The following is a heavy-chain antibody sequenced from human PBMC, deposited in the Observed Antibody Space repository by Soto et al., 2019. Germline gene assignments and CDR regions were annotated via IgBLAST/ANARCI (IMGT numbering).Heavy chain of an antibody. Sequence: QLQLVESGGGVVQPGTXXXLSCTASGFMFKSYVMHWVRQAPGKGLEWVALTSYDGNNKYYGDSVKGRFTVSRDNSKNTLHLQMDSLRPEDTALYYCARWGTTGGFDLWGQGTLVSVSS. D-gene: IGHD3-16*01. CDR2: TSYDGNNK. CDR1: GFMFKSYV. J-gene: IGHJ4*02. CDR3: ARWGTTGGFDL. V-gene: IGHV3-30*19.